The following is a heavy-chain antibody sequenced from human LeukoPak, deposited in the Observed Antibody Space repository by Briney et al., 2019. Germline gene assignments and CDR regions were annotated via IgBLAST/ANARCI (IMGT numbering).Heavy chain of an antibody. J-gene: IGHJ4*02. Sequence: SETLSLTCTVSGGSISSSSYYWSWIRQPPGKGLEWIGYIYYSGSTNYNPSLKSRVTISVDTSKNQFSLKLSSVTAADTAVYYCAKYSSSWRVGIFDYWGQGTLVTVSS. D-gene: IGHD6-13*01. CDR2: IYYSGST. CDR1: GGSISSSSYY. CDR3: AKYSSSWRVGIFDY. V-gene: IGHV4-61*01.